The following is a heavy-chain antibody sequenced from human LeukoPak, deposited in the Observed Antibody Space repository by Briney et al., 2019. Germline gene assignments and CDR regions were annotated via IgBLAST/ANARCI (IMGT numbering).Heavy chain of an antibody. Sequence: GSLRLSCAASGFTFSSYWMSWVRQAPGKGLEWIGSIHYSGSTFYNPSLKSRLTISVDTSKNQFSLNLRSVTAADTAVYYCARDGAPATGGSYYRWGQGTLVAVFS. J-gene: IGHJ4*02. CDR1: GFTFSSYW. D-gene: IGHD3-10*01. V-gene: IGHV4-39*07. CDR2: IHYSGST. CDR3: ARDGAPATGGSYYR.